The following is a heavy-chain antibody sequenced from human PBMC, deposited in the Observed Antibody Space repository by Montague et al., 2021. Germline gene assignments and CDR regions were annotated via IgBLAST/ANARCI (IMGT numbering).Heavy chain of an antibody. D-gene: IGHD4-23*01. CDR2: MYDSGST. CDR1: GGSISSSSYY. J-gene: IGHJ6*02. V-gene: IGHV4-39*01. Sequence: SETLSLTCTVSGGSISSSSYYWGRLRQRAGKGWVWIGSMYDSGSTYHNLTLKSRITISVDTSKNQFSLKLGSATAADKAVYYGVVTPSLYYHGMDVWGQGTTVTVSS. CDR3: VVTPSLYYHGMDV.